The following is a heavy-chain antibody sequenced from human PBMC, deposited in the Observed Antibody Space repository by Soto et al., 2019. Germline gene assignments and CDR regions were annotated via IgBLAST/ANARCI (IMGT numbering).Heavy chain of an antibody. V-gene: IGHV5-51*01. D-gene: IGHD5-12*01. CDR2: IQPVDSDT. CDR3: ARVLRSGYLAYFYYAMDV. Sequence: GESLKISCKGSGYDFTSYWVGWVRQMPGKGLEWMGIIQPVDSDTRYSPSFQGQVTISVDKSIGTAYLQWSSLKASGTAMYYCARVLRSGYLAYFYYAMDVWGQGTTVTVSS. CDR1: GYDFTSYW. J-gene: IGHJ6*02.